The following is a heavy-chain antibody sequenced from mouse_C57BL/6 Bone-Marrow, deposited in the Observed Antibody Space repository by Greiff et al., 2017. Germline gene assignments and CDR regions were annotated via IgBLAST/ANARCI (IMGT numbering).Heavy chain of an antibody. Sequence: QVQLQQSGAELARPGASVKLSCKASGYTFTSYGISWVKQRTGQGLEWIGEIYPRSGNNYYNEKFKGKATLTAEKSSSTAYMQLSSLTSEDSAVYFCARKGWLLPLDYWGQGTTLTVSS. V-gene: IGHV1-81*01. D-gene: IGHD2-3*01. CDR3: ARKGWLLPLDY. CDR2: IYPRSGNN. J-gene: IGHJ2*01. CDR1: GYTFTSYG.